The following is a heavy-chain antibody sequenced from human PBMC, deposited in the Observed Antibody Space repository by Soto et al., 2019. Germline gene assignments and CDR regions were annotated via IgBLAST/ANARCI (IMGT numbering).Heavy chain of an antibody. CDR2: IYYSGST. V-gene: IGHV4-39*01. CDR3: ARLWWQWGFDP. D-gene: IGHD2-21*01. CDR1: GGSISSSSYY. Sequence: PSETLSLTCTVSGGSISSSSYYGGWIRQPPGKGLEWIGSIYYSGSTYYNPSLKSRVTISVDTSKNQFSLKLSSVTAADTAVYYCARLWWQWGFDPWGQGTLVTVSS. J-gene: IGHJ5*02.